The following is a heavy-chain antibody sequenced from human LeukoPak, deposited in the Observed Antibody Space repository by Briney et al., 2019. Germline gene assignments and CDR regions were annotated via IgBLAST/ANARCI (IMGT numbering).Heavy chain of an antibody. V-gene: IGHV3-21*01. CDR3: ARVRGSSGWSGVYFDY. D-gene: IGHD6-19*01. CDR2: ISSSSSYI. Sequence: GGSLRLSCAASGFTFAGYTMSWVRQAPGKGLEWVSSISSSSSYIYYADSVKGRFTISRDNAKNSLYLQMNSLRAEDTAVYYCARVRGSSGWSGVYFDYWGQGTLVTVSS. CDR1: GFTFAGYT. J-gene: IGHJ4*02.